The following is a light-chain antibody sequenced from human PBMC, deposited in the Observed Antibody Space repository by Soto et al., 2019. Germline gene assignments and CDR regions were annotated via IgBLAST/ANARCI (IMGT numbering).Light chain of an antibody. CDR2: DVS. Sequence: QSALTQPRSVSGSPGQSVTISCTGTSSDVGGYNYVSWYQQHPGKAPKLMIYDVSKRPSGVPDRFSGSKSGNTASLTISGLQAEDEADYYCAAWDDNLNDPGVLFGGGTKLTVL. V-gene: IGLV2-11*01. CDR3: AAWDDNLNDPGVL. J-gene: IGLJ2*01. CDR1: SSDVGGYNY.